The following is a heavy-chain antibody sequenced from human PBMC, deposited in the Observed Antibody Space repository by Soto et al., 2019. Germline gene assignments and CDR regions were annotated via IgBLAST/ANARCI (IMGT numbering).Heavy chain of an antibody. Sequence: ASVKVSCKASGYTFSDNGISWVRQAPGQGLEWMGWISTYTGRTNYAQKFQGRVTLTTDTSTSTAYMNLRSLRPDDTAVYFCAREGSFAPTVNQLMYAWGQVTTVIVSS. V-gene: IGHV1-18*04. J-gene: IGHJ6*02. D-gene: IGHD1-1*01. CDR2: ISTYTGRT. CDR3: AREGSFAPTVNQLMYA. CDR1: GYTFSDNG.